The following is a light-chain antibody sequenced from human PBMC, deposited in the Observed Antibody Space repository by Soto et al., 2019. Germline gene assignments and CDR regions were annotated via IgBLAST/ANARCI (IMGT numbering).Light chain of an antibody. V-gene: IGLV2-14*02. CDR2: EVT. J-gene: IGLJ3*02. Sequence: QSALTQPASVSGSPGQSITISCTGTSSNVGSYDLVSWYQQHPGKAPKLLIYEVTKRPSGVSNRFSGSKSGNTASLTISGLQAEDEADYYCSSYTSSSTKVFGGGTKLTVL. CDR3: SSYTSSSTKV. CDR1: SSNVGSYDL.